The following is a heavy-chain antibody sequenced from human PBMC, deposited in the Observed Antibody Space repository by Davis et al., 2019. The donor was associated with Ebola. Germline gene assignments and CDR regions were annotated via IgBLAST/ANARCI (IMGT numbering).Heavy chain of an antibody. Sequence: GESLKISCAASGFTFSGSAMHWVRQASGKGLEWVGRIRSKANSYATAYAASVKGRFTISRDDSKNTAYLQMNSLKTEDTAVYYCTRTGLYCTNGVCYTGYYYGMDVWGQGTTVTVSS. CDR2: IRSKANSYAT. D-gene: IGHD2-8*01. CDR1: GFTFSGSA. J-gene: IGHJ6*02. CDR3: TRTGLYCTNGVCYTGYYYGMDV. V-gene: IGHV3-73*01.